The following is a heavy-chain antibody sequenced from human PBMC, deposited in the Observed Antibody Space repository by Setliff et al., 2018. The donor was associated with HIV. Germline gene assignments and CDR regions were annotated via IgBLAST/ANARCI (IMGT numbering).Heavy chain of an antibody. CDR1: SDSINSGNYY. D-gene: IGHD3-10*01. CDR2: IYYSGST. V-gene: IGHV4-31*03. J-gene: IGHJ4*02. Sequence: SETLSLTCTVSSDSINSGNYYWSWIRQHPGKGLEWIGYIYYSGSTYYSPSLKSRVTISEDTSKNQFSLKMRSVTAADTAMYYCATSPAGEILGSRPFYFDYWGQGTLVTVSS. CDR3: ATSPAGEILGSRPFYFDY.